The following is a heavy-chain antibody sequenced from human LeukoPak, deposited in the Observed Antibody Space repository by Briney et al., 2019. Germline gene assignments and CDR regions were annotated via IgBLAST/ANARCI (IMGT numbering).Heavy chain of an antibody. D-gene: IGHD6-13*01. CDR2: IYPGGSDT. J-gene: IGHJ6*02. V-gene: IGHV5-51*01. Sequence: PGESLKISCKGSGYSFTSYWVGWVRQMPGKGLEWMGIIYPGGSDTRYSPSFQGQVTISADKSISTAYLQWSSLKASDTAMYYCARQAAAGDINYYYYGMDVWGQGTTATVSS. CDR3: ARQAAAGDINYYYYGMDV. CDR1: GYSFTSYW.